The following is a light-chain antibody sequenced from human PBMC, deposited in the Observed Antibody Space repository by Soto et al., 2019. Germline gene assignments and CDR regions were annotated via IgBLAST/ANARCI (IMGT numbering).Light chain of an antibody. CDR1: SSNIGSNY. V-gene: IGLV1-47*01. CDR2: RNN. J-gene: IGLJ3*02. Sequence: HSVLTRPPSASGTPGQRVTISFSGSSSNIGSNYVYWYQQLPGTAPKLLIYRNNQRPSGVPDRFSGSKSGTSASLAISGLRSEDEADYYCAAWDDSLSGWVFGGGTKLTVL. CDR3: AAWDDSLSGWV.